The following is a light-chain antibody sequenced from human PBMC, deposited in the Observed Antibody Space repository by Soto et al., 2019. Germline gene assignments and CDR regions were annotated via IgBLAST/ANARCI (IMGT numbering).Light chain of an antibody. CDR2: GAS. J-gene: IGKJ1*01. V-gene: IGKV3-20*01. Sequence: EIVLTQSPATLSLSPGERATLSCRASQSVGTFVAWYQQKPGQAPRLLIYGASTRATGIPDRFSGSGSGTDFTLTISKLEPGDFAVYYCQQYDTSDTWTFGQGTKVDIK. CDR1: QSVGTF. CDR3: QQYDTSDTWT.